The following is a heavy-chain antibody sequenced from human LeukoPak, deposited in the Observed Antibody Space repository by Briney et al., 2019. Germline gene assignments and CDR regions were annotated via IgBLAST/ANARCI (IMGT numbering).Heavy chain of an antibody. J-gene: IGHJ4*02. D-gene: IGHD3-3*01. CDR3: VRSMSGRNDF. CDR1: GFTFSNYW. Sequence: PGGSLRLSCAASGFTFSNYWVHWVRQAPGKGLMWVARISDVGTRTDYADSVRGRFTITRDNAMNTIDLQMNSLTAEDTAVYYCVRSMSGRNDFWGQGTVVSVAS. CDR2: ISDVGTRT. V-gene: IGHV3-74*01.